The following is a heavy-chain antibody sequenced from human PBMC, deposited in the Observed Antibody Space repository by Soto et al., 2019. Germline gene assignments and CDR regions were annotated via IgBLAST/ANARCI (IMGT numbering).Heavy chain of an antibody. CDR1: GYTFTNYD. D-gene: IGHD7-27*01. CDR2: MNPHSGDT. J-gene: IGHJ4*02. V-gene: IGHV1-8*01. CDR3: ARAPRNWGFDF. Sequence: ASVKVSCKASGYTFTNYDINWVRQTTGQGLEWMGWMNPHSGDTGYAQRFRGRVTMTRNTAISTAYMELSSLRFEDTAIYSCARAPRNWGFDFWGQGTPVTVS.